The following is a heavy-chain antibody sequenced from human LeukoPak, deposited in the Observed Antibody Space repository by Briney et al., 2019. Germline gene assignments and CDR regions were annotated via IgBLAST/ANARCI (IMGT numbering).Heavy chain of an antibody. J-gene: IGHJ4*02. CDR3: ARIVTGDKYFDS. D-gene: IGHD7-27*01. V-gene: IGHV3-69-1*01. Sequence: PGGSLRLSCAASGFSFSSYSMNWVRQAPGKGLEWVATMTRSGTIYYADSVKGRSTISRDNAKNSLYLQMNSLRAEDTAIYFCARIVTGDKYFDSWGLGTLVTVSS. CDR2: MTRSGTI. CDR1: GFSFSSYS.